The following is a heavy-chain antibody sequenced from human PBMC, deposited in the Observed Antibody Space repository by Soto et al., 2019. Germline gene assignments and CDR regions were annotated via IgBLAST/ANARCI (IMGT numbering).Heavy chain of an antibody. CDR2: TYYRSKWYN. V-gene: IGHV6-1*01. CDR3: AKERPTTTCFDY. J-gene: IGHJ4*02. D-gene: IGHD1-1*01. Sequence: PSETLSLTCAISGDSVSSNSAAWNWIRQSPSRGLEWLGRTYYRSKWYNDYAVSVKSRITINPDTSKNQFSLQMNSLRAEDTAVYYCAKERPTTTCFDYWGPGTLVTVSS. CDR1: GDSVSSNSAA.